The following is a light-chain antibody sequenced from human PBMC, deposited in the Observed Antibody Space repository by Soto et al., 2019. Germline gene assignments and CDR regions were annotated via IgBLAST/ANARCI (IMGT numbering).Light chain of an antibody. V-gene: IGKV1-39*01. Sequence: DIQMTQSPYSLSASVGDSVTITCRASQNIRTYLNWYQQKPGRAPKLLIHSASALTSGVPSRFSGSGSGTEFTLTMSGLQPEDFATYYCQQGHSTPYTFGQGTKVDI. CDR3: QQGHSTPYT. J-gene: IGKJ2*01. CDR1: QNIRTY. CDR2: SAS.